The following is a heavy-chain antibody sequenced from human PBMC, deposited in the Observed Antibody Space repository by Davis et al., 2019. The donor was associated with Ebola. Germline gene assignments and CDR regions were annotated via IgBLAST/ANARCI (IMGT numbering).Heavy chain of an antibody. J-gene: IGHJ3*02. CDR1: GFTFGDYA. Sequence: GGSLRLSCTASGFTFGDYAMSWFRQAPGKGLEWVGFIRSKAYGGTTEYAASVKGRFTISRDDSKNIAYLQMNSLKTEDTAVYYCTIDRWDLRLGELSLFADAFDIWGQGTMVTVSS. CDR3: TIDRWDLRLGELSLFADAFDI. V-gene: IGHV3-49*03. CDR2: IRSKAYGGTT. D-gene: IGHD3-16*02.